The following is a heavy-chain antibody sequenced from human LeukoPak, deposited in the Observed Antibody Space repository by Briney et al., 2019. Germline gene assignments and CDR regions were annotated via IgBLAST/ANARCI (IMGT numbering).Heavy chain of an antibody. CDR3: AREILYCSSTSCPYFDY. V-gene: IGHV1-2*02. Sequence: ASVKVSCKASGYTFTGYYMHWVRQAPGQGLEWMGWINPNSGGTNYAQKFQGRVTMTRDTSISTAYMELSRLRSDDTAVYYCAREILYCSSTSCPYFDYWGQGTLVTVSS. J-gene: IGHJ4*02. CDR2: INPNSGGT. D-gene: IGHD2-2*01. CDR1: GYTFTGYY.